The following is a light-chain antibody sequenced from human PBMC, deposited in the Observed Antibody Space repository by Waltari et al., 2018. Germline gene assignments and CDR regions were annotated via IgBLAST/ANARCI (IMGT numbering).Light chain of an antibody. CDR2: DVT. CDR1: GSSIADYDF. CDR3: TSQTLDGVVL. Sequence: QPALPQPAPVSGSPGQSITIPCTGIGSSIADYDFVSWYQHHPGKAPRVIIYDVTHRPSGISDRFSASKSANTASLTISGLQPEDEGDYYCTSQTLDGVVLFGGGTQVTVL. V-gene: IGLV2-14*03. J-gene: IGLJ3*02.